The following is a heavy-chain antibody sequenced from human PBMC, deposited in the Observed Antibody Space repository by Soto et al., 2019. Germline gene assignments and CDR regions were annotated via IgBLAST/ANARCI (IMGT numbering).Heavy chain of an antibody. Sequence: QVQLVESGGGVVQPGRSLRLSCAASGFTFSSYGMHWVRQAPGKGLEWVAVISYDGSNKYYADSVKGRFTISRDNSKNTLYLQMNSLRAEDTAVYYCAKEGSGLLWCGTAEYWGQGTLVTVSS. J-gene: IGHJ4*02. D-gene: IGHD3-10*01. CDR2: ISYDGSNK. V-gene: IGHV3-30*18. CDR1: GFTFSSYG. CDR3: AKEGSGLLWCGTAEY.